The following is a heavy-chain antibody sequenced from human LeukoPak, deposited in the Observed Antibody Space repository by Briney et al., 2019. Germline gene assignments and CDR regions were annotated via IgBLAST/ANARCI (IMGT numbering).Heavy chain of an antibody. J-gene: IGHJ3*02. D-gene: IGHD4-17*01. CDR1: DDSFSSHY. CDR2: ISYIGST. V-gene: IGHV4-59*11. Sequence: PSETLSLTCAVSDDSFSSHYWTWIRQTPGKGLEWSGYISYIGSTNYNPSLKSRVTISIDTSKNQFSLKLSSATAADTAVYYCARDLVTVTKGFDIWGQGTMVSVSS. CDR3: ARDLVTVTKGFDI.